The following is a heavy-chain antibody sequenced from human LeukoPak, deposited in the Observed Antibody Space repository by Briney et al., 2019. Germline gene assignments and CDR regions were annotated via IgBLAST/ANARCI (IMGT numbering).Heavy chain of an antibody. CDR1: GFTFSSYS. CDR3: RAGAYSHPYDY. J-gene: IGHJ4*02. CDR2: ISSSSSYI. V-gene: IGHV3-21*04. D-gene: IGHD4/OR15-4a*01. Sequence: PGGSLRLSCAASGFTFSSYSMNWVRQAPGKGLEWVSSISSSSSYIYYADSVKGRFTISRDNSKNTLYLQMNSLRAEDTAVYARRAGAYSHPYDYWGQGTLVTVSS.